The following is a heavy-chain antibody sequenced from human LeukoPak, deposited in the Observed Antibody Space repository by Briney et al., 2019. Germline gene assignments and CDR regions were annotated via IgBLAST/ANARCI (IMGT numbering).Heavy chain of an antibody. CDR3: ARPRSSTSPQYYYFDY. V-gene: IGHV1-69*13. CDR2: IIPIFGTA. J-gene: IGHJ4*02. Sequence: ASVKVSCKASGGTFSSYAISWVRQAPGQGLEWMGGIIPIFGTANNAQKFQGRVTITADESTSTAYMELSSLRSEDTAVYYCARPRSSTSPQYYYFDYWGQGTLVTVSS. CDR1: GGTFSSYA. D-gene: IGHD2-2*01.